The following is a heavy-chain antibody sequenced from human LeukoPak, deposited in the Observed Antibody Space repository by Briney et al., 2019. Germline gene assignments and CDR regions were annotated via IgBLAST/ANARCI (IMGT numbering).Heavy chain of an antibody. CDR1: GGSISSYY. Sequence: SETLSLTCTVPGGSISSYYWSWIRQPPGKGLEWIGYIYYSGSTNYNPSLKSRVTISVDTSKNQFSLKLSSVTAADTAVYYCARDAAYSGGRYFDYWGQGTLVTVSS. J-gene: IGHJ4*02. CDR2: IYYSGST. D-gene: IGHD4-23*01. CDR3: ARDAAYSGGRYFDY. V-gene: IGHV4-59*01.